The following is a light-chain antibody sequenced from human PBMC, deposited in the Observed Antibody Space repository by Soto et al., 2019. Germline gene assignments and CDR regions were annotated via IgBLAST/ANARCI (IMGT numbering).Light chain of an antibody. CDR3: SSYTSSNTFYV. V-gene: IGLV2-14*01. CDR1: SSDVGGYYY. J-gene: IGLJ1*01. Sequence: QPVLTQPASVSGSPGQSITISYTGTSSDVGGYYYVSWYQHHPGKAPKLMIYQVSNRPSGVSNRFSGSKSGNTASLTISGLQAEDEADYYCSSYTSSNTFYVFGTGTKVTVL. CDR2: QVS.